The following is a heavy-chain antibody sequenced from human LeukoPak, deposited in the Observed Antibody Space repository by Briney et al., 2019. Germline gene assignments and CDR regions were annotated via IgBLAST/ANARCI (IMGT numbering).Heavy chain of an antibody. CDR3: ARGMGVLVPAATWFDP. D-gene: IGHD2-2*01. J-gene: IGHJ5*02. CDR1: GYTFIAYY. V-gene: IGHV1-2*02. Sequence: VSVKVSCKASGYTFIAYYMHWVRQAPGQGLEWMGWINPNSGGTNYAQKFRGRVTMTRDTSISTAYMDLSRLRSDDTAVYYCARGMGVLVPAATWFDPWGQGTLVTVSS. CDR2: INPNSGGT.